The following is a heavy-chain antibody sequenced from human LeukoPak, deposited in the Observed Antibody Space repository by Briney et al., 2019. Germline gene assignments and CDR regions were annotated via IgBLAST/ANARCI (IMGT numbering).Heavy chain of an antibody. V-gene: IGHV3-23*01. D-gene: IGHD3-3*01. CDR3: AKEGGDFWSGYPYYMDV. CDR1: GFTFSTYW. CDR2: ISGSGGST. Sequence: GGSLRLSCAASGFTFSTYWMTWVRQAPGGGLEWVSAISGSGGSTYYADSVKGRFTISRDNSKNTLYLQMNSLRAEDTAVYYCAKEGGDFWSGYPYYMDVWGKGTTVTVSS. J-gene: IGHJ6*03.